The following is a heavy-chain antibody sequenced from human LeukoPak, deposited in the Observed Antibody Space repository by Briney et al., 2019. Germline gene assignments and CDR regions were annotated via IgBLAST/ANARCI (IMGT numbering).Heavy chain of an antibody. V-gene: IGHV3-64*01. Sequence: GGTLRLSCAASGFTFSSYGMSWVRQAPGKGLEWVSAISGSGGSTYYANSVKGRFTISRDNSKNTLYLQMGSLRAEDMAVYYCARGLSGSYYNWGQGTLVTVSS. CDR2: ISGSGGST. D-gene: IGHD1-26*01. CDR1: GFTFSSYG. J-gene: IGHJ4*02. CDR3: ARGLSGSYYN.